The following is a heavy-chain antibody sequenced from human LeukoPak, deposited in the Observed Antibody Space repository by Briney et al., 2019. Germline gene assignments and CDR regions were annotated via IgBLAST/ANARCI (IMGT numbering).Heavy chain of an antibody. D-gene: IGHD6-13*01. J-gene: IGHJ6*02. CDR2: IKQDGSEK. Sequence: GGSLRLSCAASGFTFSSYWMSWVRQAPGKGLEWAANIKQDGSEKNYVDSVKGRFTISRDNAKNSMNLQMNSLRAEDTAVYYCARQSSNFDYGMDVWGQGTTVTVSS. CDR1: GFTFSSYW. CDR3: ARQSSNFDYGMDV. V-gene: IGHV3-7*01.